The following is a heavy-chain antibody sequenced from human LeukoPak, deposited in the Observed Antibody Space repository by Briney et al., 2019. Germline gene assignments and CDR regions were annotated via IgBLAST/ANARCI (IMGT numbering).Heavy chain of an antibody. J-gene: IGHJ5*02. CDR1: GHTFTGYY. CDR3: ARGGGAEAGQYNWFDP. D-gene: IGHD6-13*01. CDR2: INPNSGGT. Sequence: ASVKVSCKASGHTFTGYYMHWVRQAPGQGLEWMGWINPNSGGTNYAQKFQGRVTMTRDTSISTAYMELSRLKSDDTAVYYCARGGGAEAGQYNWFDPWGQGTLVTVSS. V-gene: IGHV1-2*02.